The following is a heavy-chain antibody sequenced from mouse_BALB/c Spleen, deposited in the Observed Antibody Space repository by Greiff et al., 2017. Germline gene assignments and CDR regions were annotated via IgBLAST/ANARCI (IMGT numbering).Heavy chain of an antibody. D-gene: IGHD3-3*01. CDR2: ISYSGST. V-gene: IGHV3-2*02. CDR1: GYSITSDYA. CDR3: ARAGLGEMDY. J-gene: IGHJ4*01. Sequence: EVKLVESGPGLVKPSQSLSLTCTVTGYSITSDYAWNWIRQFPGNKLEWMGYISYSGSTSYNPSLKSRISITRDTSKNQFFLQLNSVTTEDTATYYCARAGLGEMDYWGQGTSVTVSS.